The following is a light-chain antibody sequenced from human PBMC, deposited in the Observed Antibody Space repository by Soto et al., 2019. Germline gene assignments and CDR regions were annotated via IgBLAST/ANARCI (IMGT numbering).Light chain of an antibody. Sequence: EIVMTQSPATLSVSPGERVTLSCRASQTVTSNLAWYQQTPGQAPRLLIYGAATRATGVPARFTGSGSGTEFTLTISSLQSEDFAVYYCQKYNDSPPVLPFGGGTKVGIK. CDR1: QTVTSN. CDR2: GAA. CDR3: QKYNDSPPVLP. V-gene: IGKV3-15*01. J-gene: IGKJ4*01.